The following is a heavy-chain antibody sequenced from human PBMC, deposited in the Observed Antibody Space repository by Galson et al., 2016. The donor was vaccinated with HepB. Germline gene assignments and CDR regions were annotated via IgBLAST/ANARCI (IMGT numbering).Heavy chain of an antibody. CDR3: TRWGASSKYAMDV. J-gene: IGHJ6*02. CDR2: SRNNANSYST. V-gene: IGHV3-72*01. Sequence: SLRLSCAASGFIFSDHYMDWVRQDPGKGLEWIGRSRNNANSYSTEYAASVKGRFSISRDDSKNSLYLQMNSLKIDDAAVYYCTRWGASSKYAMDVWGQGTTVTVSS. CDR1: GFIFSDHY. D-gene: IGHD2-2*01.